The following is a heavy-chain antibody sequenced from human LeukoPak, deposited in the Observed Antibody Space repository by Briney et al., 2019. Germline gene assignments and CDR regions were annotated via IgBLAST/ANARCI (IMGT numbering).Heavy chain of an antibody. Sequence: GASVKVSCKASGYTFTSYDINWVRQATGQGLEWMGWMNPNSGNTGYAQKFQGRVTITRNTSISTAYMELSSLRSEETAVYYCARGRRWLQLLFDYWGQGTLVTVSS. CDR3: ARGRRWLQLLFDY. CDR2: MNPNSGNT. D-gene: IGHD5-24*01. CDR1: GYTFTSYD. J-gene: IGHJ4*02. V-gene: IGHV1-8*03.